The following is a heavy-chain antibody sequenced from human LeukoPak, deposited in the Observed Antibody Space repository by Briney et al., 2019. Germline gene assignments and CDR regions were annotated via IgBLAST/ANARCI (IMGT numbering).Heavy chain of an antibody. J-gene: IGHJ4*02. V-gene: IGHV4-39*01. CDR1: GGSISSSSYY. CDR3: AGHKTYYNDSSGYPSRSGPALY. Sequence: SETLSLTCTVSGGSISSSSYYWSWIRQPPGKGLEWIGEINHSGSTNYNPSLKSRVTISVDTSKNQLSLKLSSVTAADTAVYYCAGHKTYYNDSSGYPSRSGPALYWGQGTLVTVSS. D-gene: IGHD3-22*01. CDR2: INHSGST.